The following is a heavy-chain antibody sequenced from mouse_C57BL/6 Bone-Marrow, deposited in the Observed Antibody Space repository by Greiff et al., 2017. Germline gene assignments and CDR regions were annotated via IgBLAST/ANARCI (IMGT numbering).Heavy chain of an antibody. J-gene: IGHJ3*01. D-gene: IGHD2-4*01. CDR1: GYTFTDYE. CDR2: IDPETGGT. V-gene: IGHV1-15*01. Sequence: QVQLQQSGAELVRPGASVTLSCKASGYTFTDYEMHWVKQTPVHGLEWIGAIDPETGGTAYNQKFKGKAILTADKSSSTAYMELRSLTSEYSAVYYCTRIRDYDEAWCAYWGQGTLVTVSA. CDR3: TRIRDYDEAWCAY.